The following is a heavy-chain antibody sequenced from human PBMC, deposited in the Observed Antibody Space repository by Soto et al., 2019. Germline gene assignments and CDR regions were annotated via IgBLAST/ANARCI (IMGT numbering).Heavy chain of an antibody. D-gene: IGHD6-13*01. CDR1: GYTFTSYG. J-gene: IGHJ4*02. CDR2: ISAYNGNT. CDR3: SRAYSSSWPTHLLGY. V-gene: IGHV1-18*01. Sequence: ASVKVSCKASGYTFTSYGISWVRQAPGQRNEWMGWISAYNGNTNYAQKLQGRVTMTTDTSTSTAYIELRSLRSDDTAVYYCSRAYSSSWPTHLLGYWGQGTLVTVSS.